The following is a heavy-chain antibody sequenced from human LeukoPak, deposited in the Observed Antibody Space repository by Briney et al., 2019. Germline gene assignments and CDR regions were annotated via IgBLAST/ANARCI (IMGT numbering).Heavy chain of an antibody. Sequence: SETLSLTCTVSGGSFSSYSYYWGWIRQPPGKGLEWIGILYYSGSTYYNPSLKSRVTISVDTSQNQFSLKLNSVTAADTAVYFCARQLYVSGSYYAPMDVWGKGTTVTISS. CDR1: GGSFSSYSYY. CDR3: ARQLYVSGSYYAPMDV. J-gene: IGHJ6*03. V-gene: IGHV4-39*01. CDR2: LYYSGST. D-gene: IGHD3-10*01.